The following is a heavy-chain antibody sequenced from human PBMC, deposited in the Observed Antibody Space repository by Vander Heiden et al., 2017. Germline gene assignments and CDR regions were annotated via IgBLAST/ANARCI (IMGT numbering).Heavy chain of an antibody. CDR1: GYTVTGYY. J-gene: IGHJ4*02. Sequence: QVQLAQSGAEVKKPGASVTVSCKASGYTVTGYYVHWVRQATGQGLEWMGWVKPKGGGTNYAKKFQGRVTMTRDTSVSTAYMELSRLRSDDTAVYYCAREALLDGYNHFDYWGQGTLVTVSS. CDR3: AREALLDGYNHFDY. V-gene: IGHV1-2*02. CDR2: VKPKGGGT. D-gene: IGHD5-12*01.